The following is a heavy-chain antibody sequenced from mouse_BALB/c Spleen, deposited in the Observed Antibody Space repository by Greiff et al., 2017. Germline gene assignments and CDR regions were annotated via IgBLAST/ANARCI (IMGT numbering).Heavy chain of an antibody. V-gene: IGHV1S135*01. D-gene: IGHD1-2*01. CDR1: GYSFTGYN. Sequence: EVQLQQSGPELGKPGASVKISCKASGYSFTGYNMYWVKQSHRKSLEWIGYIDPYNGGTSYNQKSKGKATLTVDKSSSTAYMHLNSLTSEDSAIYYCARGGRLPWFAYWGQGTLVTVAA. J-gene: IGHJ3*01. CDR3: ARGGRLPWFAY. CDR2: IDPYNGGT.